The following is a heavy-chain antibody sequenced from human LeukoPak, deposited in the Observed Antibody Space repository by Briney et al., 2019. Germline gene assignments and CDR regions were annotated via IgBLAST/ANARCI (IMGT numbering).Heavy chain of an antibody. Sequence: GGSLRLSCAASGFTFSGFAMSWVRRTPGKGLEWVSGISGSGDNTLYADSVKGRFTISRDNSKNTLYLEMNSLRAEDTAIYYRAKMKGQPLPKYLLDVWGQGNTVTVSS. CDR3: AKMKGQPLPKYLLDV. D-gene: IGHD2-2*02. CDR1: GFTFSGFA. V-gene: IGHV3-23*01. J-gene: IGHJ6*01. CDR2: ISGSGDNT.